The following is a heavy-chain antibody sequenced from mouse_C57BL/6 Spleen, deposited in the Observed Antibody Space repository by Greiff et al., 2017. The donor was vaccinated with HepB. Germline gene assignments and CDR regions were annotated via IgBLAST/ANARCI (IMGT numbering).Heavy chain of an antibody. V-gene: IGHV1-26*01. CDR3: ARFPIYYDYDAGYYFDY. Sequence: DVKLQQSGPELVKPGASVKISCKASGYTFTDYYMNWVKQSHGKSLEWIGDINPNNGGTSYNQKFKGKATLTVDKSSSTAYMELRSLTSEDSAVYYCARFPIYYDYDAGYYFDYWGQGTTLTVSS. J-gene: IGHJ2*01. D-gene: IGHD2-4*01. CDR2: INPNNGGT. CDR1: GYTFTDYY.